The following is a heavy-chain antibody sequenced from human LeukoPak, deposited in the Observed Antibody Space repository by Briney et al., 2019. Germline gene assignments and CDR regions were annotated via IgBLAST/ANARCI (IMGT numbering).Heavy chain of an antibody. CDR1: GFTFSTYW. V-gene: IGHV3-7*04. Sequence: GESLRLSCAASGFTFSTYWMSWVRQAPGKGLEWVANMNQDGSEKYYVDSVKGRFTISRDNAKNSLYLQMNSLRAEDTAVYYCARYCSGGSCFDYWGQGTLVTVSS. CDR2: MNQDGSEK. D-gene: IGHD2-15*01. J-gene: IGHJ4*02. CDR3: ARYCSGGSCFDY.